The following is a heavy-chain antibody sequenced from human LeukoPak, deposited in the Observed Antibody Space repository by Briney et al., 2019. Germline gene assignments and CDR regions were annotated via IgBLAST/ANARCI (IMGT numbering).Heavy chain of an antibody. V-gene: IGHV4-4*02. D-gene: IGHD2/OR15-2a*01. CDR1: GGSISSGNW. J-gene: IGHJ6*02. Sequence: PSETLSLTCAVSGGSISSGNWWSWVRQPPGKGLEWIGEIYHSGNTNYNPSLKSRVTISVDWSKNQFSLKLSSVTAADTAVYYCARVVENTPGRYGMDVWGQGTTVTVSS. CDR2: IYHSGNT. CDR3: ARVVENTPGRYGMDV.